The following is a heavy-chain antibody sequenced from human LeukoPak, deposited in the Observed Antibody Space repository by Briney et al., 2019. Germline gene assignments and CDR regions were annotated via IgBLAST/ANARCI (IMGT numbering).Heavy chain of an antibody. Sequence: PGGSLRLSCAASGFTFSSYSMNWVRQAPGKGLEWVSSISSSSSYIYYADSVKGRFTIPRDNAKNSLYLQMNSLRAEDTAVYYCARTWDYCSGGSCPFDYWGQGTLVTVSS. CDR2: ISSSSSYI. D-gene: IGHD2-15*01. CDR1: GFTFSSYS. CDR3: ARTWDYCSGGSCPFDY. V-gene: IGHV3-21*01. J-gene: IGHJ4*02.